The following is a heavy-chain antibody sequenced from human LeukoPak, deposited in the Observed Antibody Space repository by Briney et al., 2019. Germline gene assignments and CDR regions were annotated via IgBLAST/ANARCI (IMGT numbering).Heavy chain of an antibody. CDR2: ISGSGGST. Sequence: GGSLRLSCAASGFTFDDYAMHWVRQAPGKGLEWVSLISGSGGSTYYADSVKGRFTISRDNSKNTLYLQMNSLRAEDTAVYYCAKDSSYGSGRPGDYWGQGTLVTVSS. D-gene: IGHD3-10*01. V-gene: IGHV3-23*01. CDR1: GFTFDDYA. CDR3: AKDSSYGSGRPGDY. J-gene: IGHJ4*02.